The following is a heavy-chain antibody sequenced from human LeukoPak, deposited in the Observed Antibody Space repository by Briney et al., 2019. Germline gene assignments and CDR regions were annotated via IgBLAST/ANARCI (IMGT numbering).Heavy chain of an antibody. D-gene: IGHD3-9*01. CDR2: ISAYNGNT. J-gene: IGHJ4*02. CDR3: ARDGGSYYDILTGYYGYYFDY. Sequence: ASVKVSCKASGYTFTSYGISWVRQAPGQGLEWMGWISAYNGNTNYAQKLQGRVTMTTDTSTSTAYMELRSLRSDDTAVYYCARDGGSYYDILTGYYGYYFDYWGQGTLVTVSS. V-gene: IGHV1-18*01. CDR1: GYTFTSYG.